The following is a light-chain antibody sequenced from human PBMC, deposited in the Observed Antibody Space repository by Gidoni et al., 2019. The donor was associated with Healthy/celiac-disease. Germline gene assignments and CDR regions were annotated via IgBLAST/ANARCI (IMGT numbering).Light chain of an antibody. V-gene: IGLV3-1*01. CDR3: QAWDSSTVV. CDR2: QDS. J-gene: IGLJ2*01. Sequence: SSELPQPPAESVSPGQTASITCSGDKLGDKYASWYQQKPGQSPVLVIYQDSKRPSGIPERFSGSNSGNTATLTISGTQAMDEADYYCQAWDSSTVVFGGGTKLTVL. CDR1: KLGDKY.